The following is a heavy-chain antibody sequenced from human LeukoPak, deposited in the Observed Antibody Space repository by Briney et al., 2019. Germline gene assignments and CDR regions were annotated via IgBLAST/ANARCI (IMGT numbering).Heavy chain of an antibody. V-gene: IGHV1-2*02. CDR2: INPNSGGT. Sequence: GASVTVSCKASGYTFTGYYMHWVRQAPGQGLEWMGWINPNSGGTNYAQKFQGRVTMTRDTSISTAYMELSRLRSDDTAVYYCARGPYDILTGYYHDHWGQGTLVTVSS. J-gene: IGHJ4*02. D-gene: IGHD3-9*01. CDR1: GYTFTGYY. CDR3: ARGPYDILTGYYHDH.